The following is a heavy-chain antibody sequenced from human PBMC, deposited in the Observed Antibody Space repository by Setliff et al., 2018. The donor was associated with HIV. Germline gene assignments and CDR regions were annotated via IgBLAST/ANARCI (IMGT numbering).Heavy chain of an antibody. CDR2: IYYSGST. CDR1: GGSISSYY. Sequence: LSLTCTVSGGSISSYYWSWIRQPPGKGLAWIGYIYYSGSTNYNPSLKSRVTISVDTSKNQFSLKLSSVTAADTAVYYCARSPHNYDILTGYRSRGGAFDIRGQGTMVTVSS. V-gene: IGHV4-59*01. CDR3: ARSPHNYDILTGYRSRGGAFDI. J-gene: IGHJ3*02. D-gene: IGHD3-9*01.